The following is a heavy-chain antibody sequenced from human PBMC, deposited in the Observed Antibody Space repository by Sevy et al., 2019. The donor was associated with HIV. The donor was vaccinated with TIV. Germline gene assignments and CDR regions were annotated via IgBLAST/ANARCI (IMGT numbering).Heavy chain of an antibody. CDR1: GGTFSSYA. CDR2: IIPIYGTA. D-gene: IGHD5-12*01. V-gene: IGHV1-69*13. J-gene: IGHJ4*02. CDR3: AMIEMATIAVGPAEFDY. Sequence: ASVKVSCKASGGTFSSYAISWVRQAPGQGLEWMGGIIPIYGTANYAQKFQARVTITADECTSTAYMELSSLRSEATAVYYCAMIEMATIAVGPAEFDYWGQGTLVSVSS.